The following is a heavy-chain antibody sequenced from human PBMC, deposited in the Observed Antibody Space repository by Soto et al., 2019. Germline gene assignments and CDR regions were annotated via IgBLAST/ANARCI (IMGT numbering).Heavy chain of an antibody. D-gene: IGHD3-3*01. Sequence: GESLKISCKGSGYNFAGYWIAWVRQMPGKGLELMGIIYPSDSDTRYRPSFRGQVTISADKSISSAYLQWSSLRASDTAMYYCARGGVSTRTSDYWGQGTPVTVSS. V-gene: IGHV5-51*01. J-gene: IGHJ4*02. CDR2: IYPSDSDT. CDR1: GYNFAGYW. CDR3: ARGGVSTRTSDY.